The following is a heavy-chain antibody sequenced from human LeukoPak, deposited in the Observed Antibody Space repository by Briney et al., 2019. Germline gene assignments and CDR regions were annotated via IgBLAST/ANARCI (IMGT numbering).Heavy chain of an antibody. CDR2: ISSSSSYI. CDR3: AREIYCSSTSCSYQPHY. Sequence: GGSLRLSCAASGFTFSDYYMSWIRQAPGKGLEWVSSISSSSSYIYYADSVKGRFTISRDNAKNSLYLQMNSLRAEDTAVYYCAREIYCSSTSCSYQPHYWGQGTLVTVSS. CDR1: GFTFSDYY. D-gene: IGHD2-2*01. J-gene: IGHJ4*02. V-gene: IGHV3-11*06.